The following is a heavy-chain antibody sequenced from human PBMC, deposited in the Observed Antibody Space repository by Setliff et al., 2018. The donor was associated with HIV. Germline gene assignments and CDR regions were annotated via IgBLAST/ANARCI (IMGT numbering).Heavy chain of an antibody. CDR1: GGSISSSSHY. D-gene: IGHD5-18*01. J-gene: IGHJ4*02. Sequence: PSETLSLTCTVSGGSISSSSHYWGWIRQSPGKGLEWIGTIYYSGSTYYNPSLKSRLTISVDTSKNQFSLKLSSVTAADTAVYYCARRDGYSYGFYFDYWGQGTLVTVSS. CDR3: ARRDGYSYGFYFDY. CDR2: IYYSGST. V-gene: IGHV4-39*01.